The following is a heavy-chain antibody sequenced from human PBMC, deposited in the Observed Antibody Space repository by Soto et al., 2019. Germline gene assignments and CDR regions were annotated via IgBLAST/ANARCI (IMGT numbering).Heavy chain of an antibody. CDR2: IVVGSGNT. Sequence: GAPVKLSCKASGFTFTSSAVQWVRQARGQRLEWIGWIVVGSGNTNYAQKFQERVTMTTDTSTSTAYMELRSLRSDDTAVYYCAREGVLYSSSWYSYNWFDPWGQGTLVTVSS. V-gene: IGHV1-58*01. CDR1: GFTFTSSA. CDR3: AREGVLYSSSWYSYNWFDP. D-gene: IGHD6-13*01. J-gene: IGHJ5*02.